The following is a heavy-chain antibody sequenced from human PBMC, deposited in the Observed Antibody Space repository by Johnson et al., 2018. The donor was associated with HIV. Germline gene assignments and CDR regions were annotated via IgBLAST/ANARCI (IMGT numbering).Heavy chain of an antibody. D-gene: IGHD3-22*01. Sequence: QVQLVESGGGVVQPGRSLRVSCAASGFVFSSLAIPWVRQAPGKGLEWVAFIRYDGSNKYYVDSVKGRFTISRDNAKNTLYLQMNSLRPEDTAVYYWARDYYYSRAYDYQDVESAFDLWGQGTMVTVSS. CDR3: ARDYYYSRAYDYQDVESAFDL. CDR2: IRYDGSNK. CDR1: GFVFSSLA. V-gene: IGHV3-30*02. J-gene: IGHJ3*01.